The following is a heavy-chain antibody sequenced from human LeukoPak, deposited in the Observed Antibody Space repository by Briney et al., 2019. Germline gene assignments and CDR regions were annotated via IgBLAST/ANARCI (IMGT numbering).Heavy chain of an antibody. CDR3: AKDSPLSYYDSSGYYLFDY. Sequence: GGSLRLSCAASGFTFSSYAMTWVRQAPGKGLEWVSAISGSGGSTYYADSVKGRFTISRDNSKNTLYMQMNSLRAEDTAVYYCAKDSPLSYYDSSGYYLFDYWGQGTLVTVSS. CDR2: ISGSGGST. D-gene: IGHD3-22*01. J-gene: IGHJ4*02. CDR1: GFTFSSYA. V-gene: IGHV3-23*01.